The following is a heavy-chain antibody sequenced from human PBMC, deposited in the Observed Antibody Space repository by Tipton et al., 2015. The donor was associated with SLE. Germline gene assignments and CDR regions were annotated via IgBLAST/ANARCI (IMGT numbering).Heavy chain of an antibody. CDR3: GRAPHLYYYYMDV. CDR2: ISSSSSYI. J-gene: IGHJ6*03. V-gene: IGHV3-21*01. Sequence: SLRLSCAASGLTFSSYSMNWVRQAPGKGLEWGSSISSSSSYIDYADSVKGRFTISRYNAKNSLYLQMNSPRAEDTAVYYCGRAPHLYYYYMDVCRQATSVTVSS. CDR1: GLTFSSYS.